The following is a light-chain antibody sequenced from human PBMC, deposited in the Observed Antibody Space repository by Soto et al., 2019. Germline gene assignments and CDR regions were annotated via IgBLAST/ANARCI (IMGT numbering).Light chain of an antibody. CDR1: QTVSYN. CDR2: GAS. CDR3: QQYGSSPLT. V-gene: IGKV3-20*01. Sequence: ETVMTQSPATLSVSPGERATLSCRASQTVSYNLAWYQQKPGQAPRLLIYGASSRATGIPDRFSGSGSGTDFTLTISRLEPEDFAVYYCQQYGSSPLTFGGGTKVDIK. J-gene: IGKJ4*01.